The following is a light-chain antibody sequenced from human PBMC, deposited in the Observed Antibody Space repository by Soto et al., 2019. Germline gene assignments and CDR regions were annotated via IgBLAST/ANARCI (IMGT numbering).Light chain of an antibody. CDR3: CAYTITATWV. V-gene: IGLV2-14*01. Sequence: QSALTQPASVSGSPGQSITISCTGTSSDVGGYNYVSWYQQHPGKAPKLMIYEVSNRPSGVSNRFSGSKSGNTASLTISGLQAEDEADYYCCAYTITATWVFGGGTKVTVL. CDR1: SSDVGGYNY. J-gene: IGLJ3*02. CDR2: EVS.